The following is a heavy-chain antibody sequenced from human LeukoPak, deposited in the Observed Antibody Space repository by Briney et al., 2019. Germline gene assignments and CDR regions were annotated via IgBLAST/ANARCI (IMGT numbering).Heavy chain of an antibody. V-gene: IGHV3-66*01. D-gene: IGHD5-24*01. CDR3: ASPSAEMTAINGWYFDV. CDR1: GFTVVSNY. J-gene: IGHJ2*01. Sequence: GGSLRLSCAATGFTVVSNYMNWVRQAPGNGLELILVSYSGGSTYYADSVKGRFTISRDYSKNTLYLQMNNLRAEDTAVYYCASPSAEMTAINGWYFDVWGRGTLVTVSS. CDR2: SYSGGST.